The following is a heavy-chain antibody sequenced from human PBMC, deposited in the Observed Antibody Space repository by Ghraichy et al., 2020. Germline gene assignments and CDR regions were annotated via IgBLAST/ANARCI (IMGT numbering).Heavy chain of an antibody. CDR3: ARGGDCSTTSCDFGYNWVDP. J-gene: IGHJ5*02. Sequence: GGSLRLSCVASGFTFSTYSMNWVRQAPGKGLEWVSYISISSRSGNNMKYADSVKGRFTVSRDNAKNSLYLQMNSLREEDTAMYYCARGGDCSTTSCDFGYNWVDPWGQGTLVTVSS. D-gene: IGHD2-2*01. V-gene: IGHV3-48*02. CDR1: GFTFSTYS. CDR2: ISISSRSGNNM.